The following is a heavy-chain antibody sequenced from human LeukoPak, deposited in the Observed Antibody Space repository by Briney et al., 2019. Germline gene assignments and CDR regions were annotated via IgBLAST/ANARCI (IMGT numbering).Heavy chain of an antibody. CDR3: ARESTSCCQP. CDR2: IYTSGST. J-gene: IGHJ5*02. Sequence: PSETLSLTCTVSGGSISSGSYYWRWIRQPAGKGLEWIGRIYTSGSTNYNPSLKSRVTISVDTSKNQFSLKLSSVTAADTAVYYCARESTSCCQPCGQGTLVTVSS. D-gene: IGHD2-2*01. V-gene: IGHV4-61*02. CDR1: GGSISSGSYY.